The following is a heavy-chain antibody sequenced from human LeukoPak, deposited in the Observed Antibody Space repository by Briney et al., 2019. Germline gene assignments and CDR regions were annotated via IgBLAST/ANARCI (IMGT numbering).Heavy chain of an antibody. CDR2: ISYSGRT. J-gene: IGHJ1*01. CDR1: GASISSGGSY. V-gene: IGHV4-31*03. D-gene: IGHD4-17*01. CDR3: ARDDGPWYFQQ. Sequence: PSETLSLTCTVSGASISSGGSYCSWIRQHPGRGLECIGYISYSGRTYYNPSLKSRVTISVDTSKNQFSLRLSSVTAADTAVYYCARDDGPWYFQQWGQGTLVTVSS.